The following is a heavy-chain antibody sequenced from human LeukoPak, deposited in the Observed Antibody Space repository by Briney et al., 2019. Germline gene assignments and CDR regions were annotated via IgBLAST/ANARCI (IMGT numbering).Heavy chain of an antibody. J-gene: IGHJ3*02. CDR3: AADLTTPRAFDI. D-gene: IGHD1-14*01. CDR1: GGTFSSYA. CDR2: IIPIFGTA. Sequence: ASVKVSCKASGGTFSSYAISWVRQAPGQGLEWMGGIIPIFGTANYAQKFQERVTITRDMSTSTAYMELSSLRSEDTAVYYCAADLTTPRAFDIWGQGTMVTVSS. V-gene: IGHV1-69*05.